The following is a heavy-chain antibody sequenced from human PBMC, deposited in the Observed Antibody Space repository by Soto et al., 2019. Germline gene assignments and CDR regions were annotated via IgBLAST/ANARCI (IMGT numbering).Heavy chain of an antibody. Sequence: QVQLQQWGAGLLKPSETLSLTCAVYGGSFSGYYWSWIRQPPGKGLEWIGEINHSGSTNYNPSLKSRVTIPVDTSKNQFSLKLSSVTAADTAVYYCARGSIADAFDIWGQGTMVTVSS. J-gene: IGHJ3*02. V-gene: IGHV4-34*01. CDR1: GGSFSGYY. CDR2: INHSGST. CDR3: ARGSIADAFDI. D-gene: IGHD6-13*01.